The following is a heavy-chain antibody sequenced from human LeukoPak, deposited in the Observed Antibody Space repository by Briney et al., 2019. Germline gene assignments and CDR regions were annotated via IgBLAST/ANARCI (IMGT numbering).Heavy chain of an antibody. CDR1: GYTFTDYY. V-gene: IGHV1-69-2*01. CDR3: ATIHHGAVVQYYMDV. Sequence: GASVKISCKASGYTFTDYYMHWVQQAPGKGLEWMGRVDPEDGETIYAEKFQGRVTITADTSTDTAYMELSSLRSEDTAVYYCATIHHGAVVQYYMDVWGKGTTVTVSS. CDR2: VDPEDGET. J-gene: IGHJ6*03. D-gene: IGHD3-10*01.